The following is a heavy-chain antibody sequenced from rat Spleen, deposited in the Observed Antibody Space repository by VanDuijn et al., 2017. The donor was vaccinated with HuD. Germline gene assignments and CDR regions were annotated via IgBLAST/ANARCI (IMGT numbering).Heavy chain of an antibody. CDR3: ARGGLWFAY. J-gene: IGHJ3*01. CDR2: MWSGGGT. CDR1: GFSLTSYS. V-gene: IGHV2-72*01. Sequence: QEQLKESGPGLVQPSETLSLTCTVSGFSLTSYSVSWVRQPPGKSLVWMGTMWSGGGTSYNSAVQSRLSISRDTSKSQVFLKMNSLKTEDTATYYCARGGLWFAYWGQGTLVTVSS.